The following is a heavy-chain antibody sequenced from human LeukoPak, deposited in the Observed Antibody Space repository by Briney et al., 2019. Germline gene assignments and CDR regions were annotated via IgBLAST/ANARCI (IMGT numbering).Heavy chain of an antibody. V-gene: IGHV3-30*03. CDR2: ISYDGSNK. CDR3: ASTLTGSHGAFDI. J-gene: IGHJ3*02. Sequence: GGSLRLSCAASGFTFSSYGMHWVRQAPGKGLEWVAVISYDGSNKYYADSVKGRFTISRDNSKNTLYLQMNSQRAEDTAVYYCASTLTGSHGAFDIWGQGTMVTVSS. CDR1: GFTFSSYG. D-gene: IGHD1-26*01.